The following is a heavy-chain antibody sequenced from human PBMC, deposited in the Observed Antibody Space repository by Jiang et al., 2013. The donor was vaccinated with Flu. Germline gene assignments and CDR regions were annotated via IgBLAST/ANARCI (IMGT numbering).Heavy chain of an antibody. CDR2: TYYRSKWYN. CDR1: GDSVSSNSAA. Sequence: QTLSLTCAISGDSVSSNSAAWNWIRQSPSRGLEWLGRTYYRSKWYNDYAVSVKSRITINPDTSKNQFSLQLNSVTPEDTAVYYCARDHGIALGATTYYYGMDVWGQGTTVTVSS. J-gene: IGHJ6*02. CDR3: ARDHGIALGATTYYYGMDV. D-gene: IGHD1-26*01. V-gene: IGHV6-1*01.